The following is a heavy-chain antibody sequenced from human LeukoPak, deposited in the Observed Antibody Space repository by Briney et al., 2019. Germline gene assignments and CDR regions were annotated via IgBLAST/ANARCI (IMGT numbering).Heavy chain of an antibody. Sequence: SETLSLTCTVSGGSISTTGYYWAWIRQPPGKGLQWIASIYYSGSTYYNSSLKSRVTISVDTSKNQFSLKLNSVTAADTAVYYCARVSHYYGSGTLDYWGQGTLVTVSS. J-gene: IGHJ4*02. CDR1: GGSISTTGYY. CDR2: IYYSGST. D-gene: IGHD3-10*01. V-gene: IGHV4-39*07. CDR3: ARVSHYYGSGTLDY.